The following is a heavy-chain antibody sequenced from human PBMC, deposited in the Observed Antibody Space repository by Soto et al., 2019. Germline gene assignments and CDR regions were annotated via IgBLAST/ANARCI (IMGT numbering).Heavy chain of an antibody. CDR2: ISSSSSTI. D-gene: IGHD4-17*01. CDR3: ARLTSTSTVTTFWEDAFDI. J-gene: IGHJ3*02. Sequence: GGSLRLSCAASGFTFSSYSMNWVRQAPGKGLEWVSYISSSSSTIYYADSVKGRFTISRDNAKNSLYLQMNSLRDEDTAVYYCARLTSTSTVTTFWEDAFDIWGQGTMVTVSS. V-gene: IGHV3-48*02. CDR1: GFTFSSYS.